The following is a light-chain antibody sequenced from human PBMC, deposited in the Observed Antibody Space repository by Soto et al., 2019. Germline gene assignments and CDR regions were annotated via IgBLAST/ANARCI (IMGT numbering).Light chain of an antibody. CDR1: QSISNNH. CDR2: GTS. Sequence: EIVLTQSPGTLSLSPGERVTLSCRASQSISNNHLAWYRQKPGQAPRLLIHGTSNRATGIPDRFSGSGSGTDFTLTFSRLEPEDFAVYYCEYYGTSITFGGGTKVEIK. J-gene: IGKJ4*01. V-gene: IGKV3-20*01. CDR3: EYYGTSIT.